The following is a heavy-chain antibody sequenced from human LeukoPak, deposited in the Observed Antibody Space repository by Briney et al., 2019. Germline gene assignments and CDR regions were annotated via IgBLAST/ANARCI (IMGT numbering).Heavy chain of an antibody. CDR1: GFTFSSYG. CDR2: ISYDGSNK. CDR3: AKGEYSGYDYFDY. V-gene: IGHV3-30*18. D-gene: IGHD5-12*01. J-gene: IGHJ4*02. Sequence: PGRSLRLSCAASGFTFSSYGMHWVRQAPGKGLEWVAVISYDGSNKYYADSVKGRFTISRDNSKNTLYLQMNSLGAEDTAVYYCAKGEYSGYDYFDYWGQGTLVTVSS.